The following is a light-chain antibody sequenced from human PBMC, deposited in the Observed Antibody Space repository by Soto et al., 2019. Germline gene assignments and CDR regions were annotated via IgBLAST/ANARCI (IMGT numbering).Light chain of an antibody. J-gene: IGKJ1*01. CDR3: LQYGSYWT. CDR1: QNIRSW. CDR2: DAS. V-gene: IGKV1-5*01. Sequence: DIQMTQSPSALSASVGDRVTITCRASQNIRSWLAWYQQKKGKDPKLLIYDASTLESGVPSRFSGSGSGTEFTLTISSLQPDDFATYYCLQYGSYWTFGQGTQVEIK.